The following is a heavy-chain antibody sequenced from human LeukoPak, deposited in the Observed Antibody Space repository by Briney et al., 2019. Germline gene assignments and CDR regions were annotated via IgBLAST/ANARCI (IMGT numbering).Heavy chain of an antibody. V-gene: IGHV1-2*02. CDR3: ARGAGSSGYYIHNY. CDR1: GYTFTGYY. J-gene: IGHJ4*02. Sequence: GGSVKVSCKASGYTFTGYYMHWVRQAPGQGLEWMGWINPNSGGTNYAQKFQGRVTMTRDTSISTAYMELSRLRSDDTAVYYCARGAGSSGYYIHNYWGQGTLVTVSS. D-gene: IGHD3-22*01. CDR2: INPNSGGT.